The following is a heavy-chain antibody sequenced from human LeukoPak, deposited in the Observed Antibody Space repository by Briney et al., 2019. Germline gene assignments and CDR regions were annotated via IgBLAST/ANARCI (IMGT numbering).Heavy chain of an antibody. CDR1: GYSISSGYY. CDR3: ARRGYSYGPSYYFDY. CDR2: IYHSGST. J-gene: IGHJ4*02. V-gene: IGHV4-38-2*02. D-gene: IGHD5-18*01. Sequence: PSETLSLTCTVSGYSISSGYYWGWIRQPPGKGLEWIGSIYHSGSTYYNPSLKSRVTISVDTSKNQFSLKLSSVTAADTAVYYCARRGYSYGPSYYFDYWGQGTLVTVSS.